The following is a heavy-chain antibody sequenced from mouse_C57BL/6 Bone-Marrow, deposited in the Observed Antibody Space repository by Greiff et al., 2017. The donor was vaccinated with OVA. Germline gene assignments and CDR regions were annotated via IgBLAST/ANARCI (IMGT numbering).Heavy chain of an antibody. D-gene: IGHD1-1*01. CDR2: INPSNGGT. CDR3: ARGATVVANYFDY. CDR1: GYTFTSYW. V-gene: IGHV1-53*01. J-gene: IGHJ2*01. Sequence: QVQLQQPGTELVKPGASVKLSCKASGYTFTSYWMHWVKQRPGQGLEWIGNINPSNGGTNYNEKFKSKATLTVDNSSSTAYMQLSSLTSEDSAVYYCARGATVVANYFDYWGQGTTLTVSS.